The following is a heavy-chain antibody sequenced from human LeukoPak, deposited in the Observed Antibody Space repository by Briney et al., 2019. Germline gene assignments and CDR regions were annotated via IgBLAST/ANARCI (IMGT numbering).Heavy chain of an antibody. Sequence: GGSLRLSCAASGFTVSSNYMNWVRQAPGKGLEWVSVIYGGDSTYYADSVKGRFIISRDNSKNTLFLQMNSLRAEDTAVYYCSSSGGHFGESFDYWGQGTLVTVSS. D-gene: IGHD2-21*02. J-gene: IGHJ4*02. CDR1: GFTVSSNY. CDR3: SSSGGHFGESFDY. CDR2: IYGGDST. V-gene: IGHV3-66*01.